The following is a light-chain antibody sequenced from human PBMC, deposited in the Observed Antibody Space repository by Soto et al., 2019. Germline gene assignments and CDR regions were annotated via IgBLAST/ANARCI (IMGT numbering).Light chain of an antibody. CDR3: RQRDKWPRT. Sequence: DIVLTQSPATLSLSPGERATLSCRASQSVGSYLAWFQHKPGQAPRLLIYGASNRATDIPGRFSGRGSGTDFPLTLSILESGDSAVYYCRQRDKWPRTFGQGAKLEIK. V-gene: IGKV3-11*01. J-gene: IGKJ2*01. CDR2: GAS. CDR1: QSVGSY.